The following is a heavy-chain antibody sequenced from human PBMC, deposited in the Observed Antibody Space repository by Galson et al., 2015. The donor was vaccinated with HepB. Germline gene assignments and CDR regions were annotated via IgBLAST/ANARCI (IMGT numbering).Heavy chain of an antibody. CDR3: TRDPEGGIAELYYFDY. CDR2: IRSKAYGGTT. V-gene: IGHV3-49*03. J-gene: IGHJ4*02. D-gene: IGHD6-13*01. CDR1: GFTFGDYA. Sequence: SLRLSCAASGFTFGDYAMSWFRQAPGKGLEWVGFIRSKAYGGTTEYAASVKGRFTISRDDSKSIAYLQMNSLKTEDTAVYYCTRDPEGGIAELYYFDYWGQGTLVTVSS.